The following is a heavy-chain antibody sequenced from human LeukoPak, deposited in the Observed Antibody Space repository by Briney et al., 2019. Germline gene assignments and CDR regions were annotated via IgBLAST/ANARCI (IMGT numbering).Heavy chain of an antibody. D-gene: IGHD3-22*01. Sequence: SVKVSCKASGGTFSSYAISWVRQAPGQGLEWMGGIIPIFGTANYAQKFQGRVTITADESTSTAYMELSSLRSEDTAVYYCGRDSISMIPSAPGIWGQGTKVTVSS. V-gene: IGHV1-69*13. CDR2: IIPIFGTA. CDR3: GRDSISMIPSAPGI. J-gene: IGHJ3*02. CDR1: GGTFSSYA.